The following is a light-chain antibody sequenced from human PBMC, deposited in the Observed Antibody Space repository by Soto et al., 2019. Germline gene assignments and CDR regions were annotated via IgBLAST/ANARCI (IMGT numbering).Light chain of an antibody. J-gene: IGKJ1*01. CDR1: QSVTNW. V-gene: IGKV1-5*01. CDR3: QQYKSFPWT. Sequence: DIQMTQSPSTLSASVGDRVTITCRASQSVTNWLAWYQQKPGKAPKILIYGASSLESGVPSRFSGLGSGTEFTLTISSLQPDDLATYYCQQYKSFPWTFGQGTKV. CDR2: GAS.